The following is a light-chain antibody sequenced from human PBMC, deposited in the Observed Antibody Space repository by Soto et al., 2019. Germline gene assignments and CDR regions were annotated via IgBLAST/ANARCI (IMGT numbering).Light chain of an antibody. V-gene: IGKV3-15*01. CDR3: QEYDNWPPEGT. CDR1: PSVSNN. Sequence: EIVLTQSPATLSLSPGEIATLSCRTSPSVSNNYLAWYQQKPGQPPRPLIFVVYTRATGIPARFSGRWSGTYFTLSIISLQSEHFAVYYCQEYDNWPPEGTFGQGTKVDIK. CDR2: VVY. J-gene: IGKJ1*01.